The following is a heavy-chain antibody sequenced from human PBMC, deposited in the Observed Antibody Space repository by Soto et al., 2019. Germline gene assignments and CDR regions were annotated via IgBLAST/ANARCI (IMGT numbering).Heavy chain of an antibody. D-gene: IGHD3-10*01. Sequence: QVQLVQSGAEVKKPGSSVKVSCKASGGTFSSYTISWVRQAPGQGLEWMGRIIPILGIANYAQKFQGRVTITAGKATSTAYMELSSLRSEETAVYYCARANYYGSGSYYNGDFDIWGQGTMVTVSS. CDR1: GGTFSSYT. CDR2: IIPILGIA. V-gene: IGHV1-69*02. J-gene: IGHJ3*02. CDR3: ARANYYGSGSYYNGDFDI.